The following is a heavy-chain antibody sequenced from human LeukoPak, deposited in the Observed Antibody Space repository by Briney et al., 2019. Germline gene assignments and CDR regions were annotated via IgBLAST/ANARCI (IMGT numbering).Heavy chain of an antibody. CDR3: ARDYYGSGTYLGPYFDY. Sequence: GGSLRLSCAASGFTVSSNYMSWVRQAPGKGLEWVSVIYSGGSTYYADSVKGRFTISRDNSKNTLYLQMNSLRAEDTAVYYCARDYYGSGTYLGPYFDYWGQGTLVTVSS. J-gene: IGHJ4*02. CDR2: IYSGGST. V-gene: IGHV3-66*01. D-gene: IGHD3-10*01. CDR1: GFTVSSNY.